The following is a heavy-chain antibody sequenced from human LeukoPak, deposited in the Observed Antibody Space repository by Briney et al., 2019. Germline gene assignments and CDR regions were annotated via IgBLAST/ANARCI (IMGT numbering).Heavy chain of an antibody. CDR1: GFTFSNHN. D-gene: IGHD2-15*01. V-gene: IGHV3-48*04. J-gene: IGHJ5*02. CDR2: ISDSSITM. CDR3: ARDGGFCSGGFCYRLFDP. Sequence: GGSLRLSCAASGFTFSNHNMVWARQPPGKGLEWISYISDSSITMYYADSVKGRFTISRDNAKNSLFLQMNSLRGEDTAVYYCARDGGFCSGGFCYRLFDPWGQGTLVTVSS.